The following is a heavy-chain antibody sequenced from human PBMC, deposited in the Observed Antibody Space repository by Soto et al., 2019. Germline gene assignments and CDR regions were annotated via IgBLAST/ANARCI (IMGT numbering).Heavy chain of an antibody. V-gene: IGHV3-66*01. CDR1: GFTVSNNY. J-gene: IGHJ4*02. CDR3: ATRMTTVPY. Sequence: EVQLVQSGGGLVQPGGSLRLSCAASGFTVSNNYLSWVRQAPGKGLQWVSIIYSDGGTDYTESVKGRFTISRDNSKNKMYLQMNSLKAEDTAIYYCATRMTTVPYWGQGTLVTVSS. CDR2: IYSDGGT. D-gene: IGHD4-17*01.